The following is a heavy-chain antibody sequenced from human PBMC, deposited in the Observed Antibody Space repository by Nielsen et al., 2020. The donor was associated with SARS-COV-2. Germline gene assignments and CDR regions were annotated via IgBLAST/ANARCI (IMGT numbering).Heavy chain of an antibody. J-gene: IGHJ4*02. CDR3: ALGAGTYY. V-gene: IGHV3-74*01. D-gene: IGHD6-19*01. CDR1: GFPFSRYW. Sequence: GESLKISCAASGFPFSRYWMHWVRQAPGKELVWVSRINSDGTYTTYADPVKGRFTISRDNAKNTLDLQISSLRADDTAVYYCALGAGTYYWGRGTPVTVPS. CDR2: INSDGTYT.